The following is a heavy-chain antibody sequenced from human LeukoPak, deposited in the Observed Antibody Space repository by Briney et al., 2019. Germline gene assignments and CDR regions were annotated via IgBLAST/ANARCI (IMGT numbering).Heavy chain of an antibody. J-gene: IGHJ6*03. CDR2: IRYDGNNK. Sequence: GGSLRLSCAASGFNFNNYGMHWVRQAPGKGLEWVAFIRYDGNNKYCADSVKGRFTVSRDNSKNTMYLQMNSLRAEDTALYYCVKGPDYYGSGSYLWYMDVWGKGTTVTISS. V-gene: IGHV3-30*02. D-gene: IGHD3-10*01. CDR1: GFNFNNYG. CDR3: VKGPDYYGSGSYLWYMDV.